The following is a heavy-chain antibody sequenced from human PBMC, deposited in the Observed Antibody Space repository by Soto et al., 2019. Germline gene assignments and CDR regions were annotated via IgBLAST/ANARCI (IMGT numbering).Heavy chain of an antibody. CDR2: INTDGTSP. Sequence: EVQLVESGGALVQPGGSLRLSCAASGFTFSSYWMHWVRQAPGKGLVWVSRINTDGTSPKYADSVKGRFTISRDNTKNTLYLQMNSLRDEDTAVDYCARRWEYFYMDVWGKGTTVTVSS. V-gene: IGHV3-74*03. CDR1: GFTFSSYW. J-gene: IGHJ6*03. CDR3: ARRWEYFYMDV. D-gene: IGHD1-26*01.